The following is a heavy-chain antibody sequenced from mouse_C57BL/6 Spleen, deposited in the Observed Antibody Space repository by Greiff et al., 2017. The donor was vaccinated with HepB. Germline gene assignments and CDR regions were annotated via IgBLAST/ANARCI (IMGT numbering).Heavy chain of an antibody. Sequence: EVKLVESGGGLVKPGGSLKLSCAASGFTFSDYGMHWVRQAPEKGLEWVAYISSGSSTIYYADTVKGRFTISRDNAKNTLFLQMTSLRSEDTAMYYCARPGTYWYFDVWGTGTTVTVSS. V-gene: IGHV5-17*01. CDR1: GFTFSDYG. CDR3: ARPGTYWYFDV. CDR2: ISSGSSTI. D-gene: IGHD4-1*01. J-gene: IGHJ1*03.